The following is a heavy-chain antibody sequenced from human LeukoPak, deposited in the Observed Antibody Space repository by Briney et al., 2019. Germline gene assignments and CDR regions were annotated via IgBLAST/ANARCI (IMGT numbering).Heavy chain of an antibody. CDR1: GGSFSGYY. Sequence: PSETLSLTCAVYGGSFSGYYWSWIRQPPGKGLEWIGEINHSGSTNYNPSLKSRVTMAVDTSKNQFFLILSSVTAADTAVYYCARDPGHYGMDVWGQGTTVTV. J-gene: IGHJ6*02. V-gene: IGHV4-34*01. CDR3: ARDPGHYGMDV. CDR2: INHSGST.